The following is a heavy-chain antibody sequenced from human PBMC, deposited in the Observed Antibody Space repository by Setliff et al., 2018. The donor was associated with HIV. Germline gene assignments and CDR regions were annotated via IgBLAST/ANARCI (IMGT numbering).Heavy chain of an antibody. CDR1: GFNFKIYS. J-gene: IGHJ3*02. V-gene: IGHV3-23*01. CDR2: ISGTGTTT. Sequence: GGSLRLSCATSGFNFKIYSMSWVRQAPGKGLEWVSDISGTGTTTHYAESVKGRLTISRDNDKNMVYLQMNSLRVEDTAVYYCAKDNAIGVDAFDIWGQGTMVTVSS. D-gene: IGHD2-8*01. CDR3: AKDNAIGVDAFDI.